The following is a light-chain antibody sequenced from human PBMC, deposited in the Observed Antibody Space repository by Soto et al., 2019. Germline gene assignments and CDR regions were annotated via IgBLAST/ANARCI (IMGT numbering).Light chain of an antibody. CDR1: QSISSW. CDR2: DAS. J-gene: IGKJ4*01. CDR3: QQYDNLPLT. V-gene: IGKV1-5*01. Sequence: DIQMTQSPSTLSASVGDRVPITCRASQSISSWLAWYQQKPGKAPKLLIYDASSLESGVPSRFSGSGSGTDFTFTISSLQPEDIATYYCQQYDNLPLTFGGGTKVDIK.